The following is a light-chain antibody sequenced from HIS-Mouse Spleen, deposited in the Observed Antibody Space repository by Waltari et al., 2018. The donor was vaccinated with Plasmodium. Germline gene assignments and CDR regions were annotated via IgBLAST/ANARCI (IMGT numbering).Light chain of an antibody. CDR2: DVS. V-gene: IGLV2-11*01. CDR3: CSYAGSYTLV. Sequence: QSALTQPRSVSGSPGLPVTISCPGTSTDVGGYNYVSWYQQHPGKAPKLMIYDVSKRPSGVPDRFSGSKSGNTASLTISGLQAEDEADYYCCSYAGSYTLVFGGGTKLTVL. J-gene: IGLJ2*01. CDR1: STDVGGYNY.